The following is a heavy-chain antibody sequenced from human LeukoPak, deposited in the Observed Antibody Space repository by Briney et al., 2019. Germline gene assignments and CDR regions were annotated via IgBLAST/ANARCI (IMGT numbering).Heavy chain of an antibody. CDR2: ISYDGSNK. V-gene: IGHV3-30*18. Sequence: GGSLRLSCAASGFTFSNYWMSWVRQAPGKGLEWVAVISYDGSNKYYADSVKGRFTISRDNSKNTLYLQMNSLRAEDTAVYYCAKVSYSSSWYGDFDYWGQGTLVTVSS. CDR3: AKVSYSSSWYGDFDY. D-gene: IGHD6-13*01. J-gene: IGHJ4*02. CDR1: GFTFSNYW.